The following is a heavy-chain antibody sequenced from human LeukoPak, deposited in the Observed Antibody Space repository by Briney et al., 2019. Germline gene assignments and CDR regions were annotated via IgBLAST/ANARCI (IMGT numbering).Heavy chain of an antibody. CDR1: GYSFTGYH. Sequence: ASVNVSCKASGYSFTGYHLYWVRQAPGQGLEWLGWINPNSGGTIYAQKFQGRVTVTRDTSISTAYMDLSRLRSDDTAVYYCARAGVWDYSDSSGYHNAAFDIWGQGTMVTVSS. V-gene: IGHV1-2*02. J-gene: IGHJ3*02. D-gene: IGHD3-22*01. CDR2: INPNSGGT. CDR3: ARAGVWDYSDSSGYHNAAFDI.